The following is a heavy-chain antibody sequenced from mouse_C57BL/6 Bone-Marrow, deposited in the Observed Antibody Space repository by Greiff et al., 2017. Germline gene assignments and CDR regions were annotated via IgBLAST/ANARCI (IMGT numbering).Heavy chain of an antibody. V-gene: IGHV1-19*01. Sequence: VQLQQSGPVLVKPGASVKMSCKASGYTFTDYYMNWVKQSHGKSLEWIGVINPYNGGTSYNQKFKGKATLTVDKSSSTAYMELNSLTSEDSAVYYCARSGLYGSSYYYAMDYWGQGTSVTVSS. CDR2: INPYNGGT. CDR3: ARSGLYGSSYYYAMDY. J-gene: IGHJ4*01. CDR1: GYTFTDYY. D-gene: IGHD1-1*01.